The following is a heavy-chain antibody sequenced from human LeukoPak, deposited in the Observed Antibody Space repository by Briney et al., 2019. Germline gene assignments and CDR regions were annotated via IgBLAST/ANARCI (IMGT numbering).Heavy chain of an antibody. CDR3: ARDPTLDL. CDR1: GGSFSAYY. Sequence: KASETLSLTCAVSGGSFSAYYWNWIRQPPGKGLEWIGLIHYTGNTNYNPSLKSRVTISVDTSKNQFSLKVRSVTAADTAVYYCARDPTLDLWGQGTLVTVSS. J-gene: IGHJ5*02. V-gene: IGHV4-59*01. CDR2: IHYTGNT.